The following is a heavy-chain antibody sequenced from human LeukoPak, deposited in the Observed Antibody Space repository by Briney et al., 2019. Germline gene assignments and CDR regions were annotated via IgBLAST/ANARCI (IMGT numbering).Heavy chain of an antibody. CDR1: GGSFSGYY. V-gene: IGHV4-34*01. Sequence: SETLSLTCAVYGGSFSGYYWSWIRQPPGKGLEWIGEINHSGSTNYNPSLKSRVTISVDTSKNQFSLKLSSVTAADTAVYYCARMGQYYDFWSGYYTVPRNWFDPWGQGTLVTVSS. D-gene: IGHD3-3*01. CDR2: INHSGST. J-gene: IGHJ5*02. CDR3: ARMGQYYDFWSGYYTVPRNWFDP.